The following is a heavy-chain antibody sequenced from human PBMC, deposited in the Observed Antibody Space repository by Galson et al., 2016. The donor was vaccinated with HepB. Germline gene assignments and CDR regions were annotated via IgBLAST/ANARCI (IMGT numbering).Heavy chain of an antibody. V-gene: IGHV3-53*01. J-gene: IGHJ6*02. D-gene: IGHD1-26*01. CDR3: ASAYYHYYYYYAMDV. CDR1: GFTVSSKY. Sequence: SLRLSCAASGFTVSSKYMSWVRQAPGKGLEWVSVIDGGGNIYYSDSVKGRFTISRDSSRNTLFLQMNRLRAEDTAIYYCASAYYHYYYYYAMDVWGQGTTVTVSS. CDR2: IDGGGNI.